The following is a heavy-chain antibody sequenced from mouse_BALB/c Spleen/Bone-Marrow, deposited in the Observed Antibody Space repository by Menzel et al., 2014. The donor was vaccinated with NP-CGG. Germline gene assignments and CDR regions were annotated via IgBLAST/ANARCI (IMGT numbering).Heavy chain of an antibody. D-gene: IGHD2-1*01. Sequence: VQLKESGPELVKPGASVKMSCKASGYTFISYVMHWVKQKPGQGLEWIGYINPNNDGSKYNEKFKGKATLTSDKSSSTAYMELSSLTSEDSAVYYCARGKTYAMDYWGQGTSVTVSS. J-gene: IGHJ4*01. CDR2: INPNNDGS. CDR3: ARGKTYAMDY. CDR1: GYTFISYV. V-gene: IGHV1-14*01.